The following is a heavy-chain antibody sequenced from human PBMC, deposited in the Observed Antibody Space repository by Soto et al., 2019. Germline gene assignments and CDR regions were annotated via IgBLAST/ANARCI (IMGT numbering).Heavy chain of an antibody. V-gene: IGHV4-34*01. Sequence: PSETLSLTCAVYGGSFSGYYWSWIRQPPGKGLEWIGEINHSGSTNYNPSLKSRVTISVDTSKNQFSLKLSSVTAADTAVYYCARGGLRRYDILAFDPWGQGTLVTVSS. CDR2: INHSGST. CDR3: ARGGLRRYDILAFDP. CDR1: GGSFSGYY. D-gene: IGHD3-9*01. J-gene: IGHJ5*02.